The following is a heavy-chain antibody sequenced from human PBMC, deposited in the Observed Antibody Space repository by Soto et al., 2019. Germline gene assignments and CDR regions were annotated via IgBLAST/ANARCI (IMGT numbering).Heavy chain of an antibody. CDR2: VWFDGSIQ. J-gene: IGHJ4*02. CDR1: GFTFSDYG. Sequence: VGSLRLSCVASGFTFSDYGIHWVRQAPDKGLEWVAAVWFDGSIQYYGDSVKGRFTISRDNSNNTVDLQMNNLRAEDTAVYYCARVDFGGNSYYFDYWGQGTPVTVSS. V-gene: IGHV3-33*01. CDR3: ARVDFGGNSYYFDY. D-gene: IGHD1-7*01.